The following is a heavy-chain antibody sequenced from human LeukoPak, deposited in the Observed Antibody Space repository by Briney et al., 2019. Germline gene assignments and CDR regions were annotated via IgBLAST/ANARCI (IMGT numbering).Heavy chain of an antibody. J-gene: IGHJ3*02. CDR2: INHSGST. D-gene: IGHD3-10*01. CDR1: GGSFSGYY. V-gene: IGHV4-34*01. Sequence: SETLSLTCAVYGGSFSGYYWSWIRQPPGKGLEWIGEINHSGSTNYNPSLKNRVTISVDTSNNQFSLKLSSVTAADTAVYYCARENTMVRGAFDAFDIWGQGTMVTVSS. CDR3: ARENTMVRGAFDAFDI.